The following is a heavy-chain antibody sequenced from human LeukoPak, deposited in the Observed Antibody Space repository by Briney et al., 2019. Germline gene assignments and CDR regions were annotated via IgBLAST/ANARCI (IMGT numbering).Heavy chain of an antibody. Sequence: GSLRLSCAVSGFTVSSNYMSWVRQAPGKGLEWVSVIYSGGSTYYADSVKGRFTISRDNSKNTLYLQMNSLRAEDTAIYYCATYRQVLLPFESWGQGTLVTVSS. V-gene: IGHV3-53*01. D-gene: IGHD2-8*02. CDR2: IYSGGST. CDR3: ATYRQVLLPFES. J-gene: IGHJ4*02. CDR1: GFTVSSNY.